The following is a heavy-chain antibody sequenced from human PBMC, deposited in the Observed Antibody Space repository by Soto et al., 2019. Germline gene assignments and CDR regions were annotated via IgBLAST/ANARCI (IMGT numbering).Heavy chain of an antibody. CDR3: ARVLDCSGGSCYSMLYYGMDV. V-gene: IGHV1-8*01. D-gene: IGHD2-15*01. Sequence: ASVKVSCKASGYTFTSYDINWVRQATGQGLEWMGWMNPNSGNTGYAQKFQGRVTMTRNTSISTAYMELSSLRSEDTAVYYCARVLDCSGGSCYSMLYYGMDVWGQGTTVTVSS. CDR2: MNPNSGNT. CDR1: GYTFTSYD. J-gene: IGHJ6*02.